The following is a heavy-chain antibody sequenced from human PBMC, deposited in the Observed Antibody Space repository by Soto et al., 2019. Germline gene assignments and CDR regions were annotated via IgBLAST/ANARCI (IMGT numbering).Heavy chain of an antibody. CDR1: GASIRSSAY. D-gene: IGHD6-19*01. CDR3: RRSSRYSTDV. V-gene: IGHV4-39*01. Sequence: PSQTLSLTCTVSGASIRSSAYWGWIRQPPGKGLEWIGSIYSIGNTYYNPSLKSGVTISADTSKNQFSLNLISVTAADPAVYYCRRSSRYSTDVWGQGITVTVSS. CDR2: IYSIGNT. J-gene: IGHJ6*02.